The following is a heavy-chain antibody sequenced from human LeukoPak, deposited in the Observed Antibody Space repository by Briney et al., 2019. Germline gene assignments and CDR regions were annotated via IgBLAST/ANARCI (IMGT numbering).Heavy chain of an antibody. CDR1: GFTFRTYA. CDR3: VRVDHSLGKTYFDY. D-gene: IGHD2-21*01. J-gene: IGHJ4*02. Sequence: PGGSLRLSCVASGFTFRTYAMSWVRQAPGKGLEWGSSISSSSSFIYYADSVKGRLTISRDNAKNALYLQMNSLRAEDTAVYYCVRVDHSLGKTYFDYWGQGTLVTVSS. V-gene: IGHV3-21*01. CDR2: ISSSSSFI.